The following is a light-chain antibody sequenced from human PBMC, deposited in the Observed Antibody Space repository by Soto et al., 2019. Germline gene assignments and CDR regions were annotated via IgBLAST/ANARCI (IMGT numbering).Light chain of an antibody. V-gene: IGLV2-11*01. CDR1: SSDVGVYNY. CDR2: DVS. Sequence: QSVLTQPRSVSGSPGQSVTISYTGTSSDVGVYNYVSWYQQYPGKAPKIMIYDVSKRPSGVPDRFSGSKSDNTASLTISGLQAEDEADYYCCSYAGSYNFVFGIGTKVTV. J-gene: IGLJ1*01. CDR3: CSYAGSYNFV.